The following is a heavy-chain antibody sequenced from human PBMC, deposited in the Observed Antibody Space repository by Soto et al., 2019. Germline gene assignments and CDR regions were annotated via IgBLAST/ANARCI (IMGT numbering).Heavy chain of an antibody. CDR1: GGSISSYY. D-gene: IGHD6-19*01. CDR2: IYTSGST. Sequence: QVQLQESGPGLVKPSETLSLTCTVSGGSISSYYWSWIRQPAGKGLAWIGRIYTSGSTNYNPSLKSRVTMSVDTSKNQFSLKLSSVTAADTAVYYCAGDRLVHVGFDPWGQGPLVTVSS. CDR3: AGDRLVHVGFDP. V-gene: IGHV4-4*07. J-gene: IGHJ5*02.